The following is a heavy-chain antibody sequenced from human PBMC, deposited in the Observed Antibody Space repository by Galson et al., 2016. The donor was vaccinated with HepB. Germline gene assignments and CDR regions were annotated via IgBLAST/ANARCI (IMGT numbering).Heavy chain of an antibody. Sequence: SLRLSCAASGFTFSNYAMHWVRQAPGKGLEWVAAISYDGSNKHYADSVKGRFTISRDNSKNTLYVQMNSLRTEDTAVYYCARDSYSFDYWGQGTLVTVSS. CDR2: ISYDGSNK. J-gene: IGHJ4*02. CDR3: ARDSYSFDY. V-gene: IGHV3-30*04. CDR1: GFTFSNYA.